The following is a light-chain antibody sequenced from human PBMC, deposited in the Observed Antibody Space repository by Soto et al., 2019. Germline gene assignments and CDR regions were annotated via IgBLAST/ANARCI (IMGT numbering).Light chain of an antibody. CDR3: QQYNNWPLT. V-gene: IGKV3-15*01. CDR1: QSVSSN. J-gene: IGKJ1*01. CDR2: GAS. Sequence: EIVMTQSPATVSLSPGERATLSCRASQSVSSNLAWYQQKPGQAPRLLIYGASTRATGIPARFSGSGSGTEFTLTISSLQSEDFAVYYCQQYNNWPLTFGQGTKVDIK.